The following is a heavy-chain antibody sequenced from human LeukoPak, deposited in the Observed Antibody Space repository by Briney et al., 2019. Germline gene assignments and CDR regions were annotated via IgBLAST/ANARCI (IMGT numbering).Heavy chain of an antibody. Sequence: GGSLRLSCAASGFTFSSYAMSWVRQAPGKGLEWVSAISGSGGSTYYADSVKGRFTISRDNSKNTLYLQMNSVRAEDTAVYYCAKGRYGSGSYWAFDYWGQGTLVTVSS. D-gene: IGHD3-10*01. J-gene: IGHJ4*02. CDR3: AKGRYGSGSYWAFDY. V-gene: IGHV3-23*01. CDR1: GFTFSSYA. CDR2: ISGSGGST.